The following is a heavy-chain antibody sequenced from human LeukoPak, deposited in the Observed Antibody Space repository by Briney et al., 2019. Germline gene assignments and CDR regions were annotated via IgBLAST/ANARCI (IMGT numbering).Heavy chain of an antibody. CDR1: GGSISSSNW. V-gene: IGHV4-4*02. CDR3: ARFSSGYDRNEGLDY. J-gene: IGHJ4*02. D-gene: IGHD5-12*01. CDR2: IYHSGST. Sequence: KTSGTLSLTCAVSGGSISSSNWWSWVRQPPGKGLEWIGEIYHSGSTNYIPSLKSRVTISVDKSKNQFSLKLSSVTAADTAVYYCARFSSGYDRNEGLDYWGQGTLVTVSS.